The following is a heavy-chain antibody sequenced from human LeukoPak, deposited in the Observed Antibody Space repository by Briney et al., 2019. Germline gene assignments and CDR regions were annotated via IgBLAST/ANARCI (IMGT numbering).Heavy chain of an antibody. V-gene: IGHV4-59*01. CDR3: GGSSYGFSTFGYYFDY. CDR2: IYYSGST. CDR1: GGSISSYY. Sequence: SETLSLTCTVSGGSISSYYWSWIRQPPGKGLEWIGYIYYSGSTNYNPSLRSRVTISVDTSKNQFSLKLSSVTAADTAVYYCGGSSYGFSTFGYYFDYWGQGTLVTVSS. J-gene: IGHJ4*02. D-gene: IGHD5-18*01.